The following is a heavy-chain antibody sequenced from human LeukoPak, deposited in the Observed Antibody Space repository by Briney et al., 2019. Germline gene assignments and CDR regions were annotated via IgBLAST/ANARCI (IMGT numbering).Heavy chain of an antibody. V-gene: IGHV3-74*01. CDR3: ARDKIAAATTGSSFHH. CDR1: GFTFSSYW. CDR2: IDSDGSTT. Sequence: PGGSLRLSCAASGFTFSSYWIHWVRQVPGKGLVWFSRIDSDGSTTKYADSVKGRFTISRDNAKNSLYLHMNSLRAEDTAVYYCARDKIAAATTGSSFHHWGQGTLVTVSS. D-gene: IGHD6-13*01. J-gene: IGHJ1*01.